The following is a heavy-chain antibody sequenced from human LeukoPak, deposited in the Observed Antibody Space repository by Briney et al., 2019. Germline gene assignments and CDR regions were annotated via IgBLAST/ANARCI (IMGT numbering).Heavy chain of an antibody. D-gene: IGHD3-10*01. CDR3: VRHYYYGSGSYFWAPDY. CDR2: ISSSGSTI. Sequence: GGSLRLSCAASGFTFSSYEMNWVRQAPGKGLEWVSYISSSGSTIYYADSVKGRFTISRGNAKNSLYLQMNSLRAEDTAVYYCVRHYYYGSGSYFWAPDYWGQGTLVTVSS. J-gene: IGHJ4*02. V-gene: IGHV3-48*03. CDR1: GFTFSSYE.